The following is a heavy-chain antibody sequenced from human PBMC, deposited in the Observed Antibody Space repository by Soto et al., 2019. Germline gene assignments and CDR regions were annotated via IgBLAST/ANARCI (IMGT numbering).Heavy chain of an antibody. J-gene: IGHJ4*02. V-gene: IGHV4-59*01. CDR1: GGSISSYY. CDR3: AREQSPVDYDSSGLVGG. CDR2: IYYSGST. D-gene: IGHD3-22*01. Sequence: SETLSLTCTVSGGSISSYYWSWIRQPRGKGLEWIGYIYYSGSTNYNPSLKSRVTISVDTSKNQFSLKLSYVTAAVTAVYYCAREQSPVDYDSSGLVGGWGQGTLANGSA.